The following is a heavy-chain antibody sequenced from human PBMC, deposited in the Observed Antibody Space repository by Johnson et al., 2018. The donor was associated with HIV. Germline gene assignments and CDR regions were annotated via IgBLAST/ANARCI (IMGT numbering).Heavy chain of an antibody. CDR2: IGTAGDT. J-gene: IGHJ3*02. V-gene: IGHV3-13*01. D-gene: IGHD3-10*01. Sequence: VQLVESGGGVVQPGRSLRLSCAASGFTFSSYAMHWVRQATGKGLEWVSAIGTAGDTYYPGSVKGRFTISRENAKNTAYLQMNSLKTEDTAVYYCTQTGFRGEDAFDIWGQGTIVTVSS. CDR1: GFTFSSYA. CDR3: TQTGFRGEDAFDI.